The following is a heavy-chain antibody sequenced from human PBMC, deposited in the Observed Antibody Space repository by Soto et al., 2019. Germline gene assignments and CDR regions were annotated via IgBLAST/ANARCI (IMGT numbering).Heavy chain of an antibody. CDR2: IYYSGNT. Sequence: SETLSLTCTVSGGSISRSNYYWAWIRQPPGKGLEWIGSIYYSGNTYYNPSLKSRVTMYVDTSKNQFSLKLSSVTAADTAVYYCARLGGYCSTTGCYGYYAMDVWGQGTTVT. J-gene: IGHJ6*02. V-gene: IGHV4-39*01. D-gene: IGHD2-2*01. CDR1: GGSISRSNYY. CDR3: ARLGGYCSTTGCYGYYAMDV.